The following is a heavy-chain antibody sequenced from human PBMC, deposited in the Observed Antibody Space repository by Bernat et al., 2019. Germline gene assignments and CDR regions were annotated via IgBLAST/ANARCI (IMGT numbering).Heavy chain of an antibody. CDR2: IYYSGST. D-gene: IGHD4-17*01. CDR1: GGSISSYY. J-gene: IGHJ5*02. V-gene: IGHV4-59*01. CDR3: ARGRGDSVDLGWFAP. Sequence: QVQLQESGPGLVKPSETLSLTCTVPGGSISSYYWSRIRQPPGKGLEWIGYIYYSGSTNYNPSLKGRVTISVDTAKNQFSLKLGSVTAADTAVYYCARGRGDSVDLGWFAPWGQGTLVTVSS.